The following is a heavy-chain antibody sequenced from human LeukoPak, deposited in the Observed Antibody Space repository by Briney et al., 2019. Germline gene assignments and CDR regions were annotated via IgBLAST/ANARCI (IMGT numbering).Heavy chain of an antibody. D-gene: IGHD1-14*01. V-gene: IGHV3-23*01. Sequence: GGSLRLSCAASGFTFSSYAMSGVRQAPGKGLEWVSTINDSGGSTFYADSVKGRFTISRDNSKNTLYVQMNSLRAEDTAVYYCAKATGPSYFDHWGQGTLVTVSS. CDR3: AKATGPSYFDH. CDR2: INDSGGST. J-gene: IGHJ4*02. CDR1: GFTFSSYA.